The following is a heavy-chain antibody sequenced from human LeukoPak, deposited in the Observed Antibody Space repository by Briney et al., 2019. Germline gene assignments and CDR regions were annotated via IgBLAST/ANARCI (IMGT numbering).Heavy chain of an antibody. CDR3: ASGYSSGWHGPGYYGMDV. CDR2: INPSGGST. J-gene: IGHJ6*04. V-gene: IGHV1-46*01. Sequence: GASVKVSCKASGYTSTSYYMHWVRQAPGQGLEWMGIINPSGGSTSYAQKLQGRVTTTRDTSTSTVYMELSSLRSEDTAVYYCASGYSSGWHGPGYYGMDVWGKGTTVTVSS. D-gene: IGHD6-19*01. CDR1: GYTSTSYY.